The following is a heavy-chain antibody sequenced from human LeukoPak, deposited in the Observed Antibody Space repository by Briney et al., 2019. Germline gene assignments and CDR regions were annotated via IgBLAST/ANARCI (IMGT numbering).Heavy chain of an antibody. CDR1: GYSISSAYY. CDR3: ARVTVTTAAFDY. CDR2: IYHSGST. J-gene: IGHJ4*02. D-gene: IGHD4-17*01. V-gene: IGHV4-38-2*01. Sequence: SETLSPTCAVSGYSISSAYYWGWIRQPPGKGLEWIGSIYHSGSTDYNPSLKSRVTISVDTSKNQFSLKLSSATAADTAVYYCARVTVTTAAFDYWGQGTLVTVSS.